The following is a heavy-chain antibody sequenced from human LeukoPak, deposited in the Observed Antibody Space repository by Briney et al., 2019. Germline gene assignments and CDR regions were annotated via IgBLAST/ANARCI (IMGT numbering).Heavy chain of an antibody. CDR1: GGSFSAYY. CDR3: ARGLVDIVATSGTVFDY. CDR2: INHSGST. V-gene: IGHV4-34*01. Sequence: SQTLSITRAAYGGSFSAYYWSWILQPPGKGLSLIAQINHSGSTNYNPSLKSRVNISVDTSKSQFSLKLSSETAADTAVYYCARGLVDIVATSGTVFDYWGQGTLVTVSS. J-gene: IGHJ4*02. D-gene: IGHD5-12*01.